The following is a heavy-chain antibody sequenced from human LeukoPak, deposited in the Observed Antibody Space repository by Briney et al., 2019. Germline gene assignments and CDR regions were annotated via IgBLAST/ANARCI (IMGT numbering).Heavy chain of an antibody. CDR3: ARDSPMVRGVIGYFDL. CDR1: GGSISNYY. D-gene: IGHD3-10*01. J-gene: IGHJ2*01. Sequence: SETLSLTCTVSGGSISNYYWSWIRQPPGKGLEWIGYIYYSGSTNYNPSLKSRVTISVDTSKKQFSLRLGSVTAADTAVYYCARDSPMVRGVIGYFDLWGRGTLVTVSS. CDR2: IYYSGST. V-gene: IGHV4-59*01.